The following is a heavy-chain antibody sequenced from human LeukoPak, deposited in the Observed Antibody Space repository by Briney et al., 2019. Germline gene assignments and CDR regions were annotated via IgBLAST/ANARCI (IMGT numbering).Heavy chain of an antibody. Sequence: PGGSLRLSCAASGFTFSDCYMTWIRQAPGKGLEWVSYISSSGSTIYYADSVKGRFTISRDNAKNSLYLQMDSLRAEDTAVYYCARDYGGSSPFDYWGQGTLVTVSS. D-gene: IGHD4-23*01. CDR3: ARDYGGSSPFDY. J-gene: IGHJ4*02. V-gene: IGHV3-11*04. CDR1: GFTFSDCY. CDR2: ISSSGSTI.